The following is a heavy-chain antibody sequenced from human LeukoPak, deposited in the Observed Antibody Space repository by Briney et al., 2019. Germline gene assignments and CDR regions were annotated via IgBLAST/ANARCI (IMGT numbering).Heavy chain of an antibody. CDR1: GFTFSSYS. J-gene: IGHJ4*02. V-gene: IGHV3-21*01. Sequence: GGSLRLSCAAPGFTFSSYSMNWVRQAPGKGLEWVSSISSSSSYIYYADSVKGRFTLSRDNSINTVDLQMNSLRAEDTAVYYCVKEYHSRGFGAYFDYWGQGTLVTVSS. CDR2: ISSSSSYI. D-gene: IGHD3-3*01. CDR3: VKEYHSRGFGAYFDY.